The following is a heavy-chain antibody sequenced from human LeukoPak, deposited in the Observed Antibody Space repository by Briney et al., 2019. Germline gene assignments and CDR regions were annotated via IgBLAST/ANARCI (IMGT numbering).Heavy chain of an antibody. J-gene: IGHJ4*02. CDR3: ASADGSGYRYY. CDR1: RFTFSDYG. D-gene: IGHD3-22*01. V-gene: IGHV3-33*01. Sequence: GGSLRLSCAASRFTFSDYGMHWVRQAPGMGLEWVAVIWYDGSRRYYADSVKGRFTISRDNSKNTLYLQMNSLRAEDTAIYYCASADGSGYRYYWGQGTLVTVSS. CDR2: IWYDGSRR.